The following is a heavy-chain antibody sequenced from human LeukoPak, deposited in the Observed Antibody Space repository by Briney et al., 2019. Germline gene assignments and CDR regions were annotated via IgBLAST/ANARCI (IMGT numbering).Heavy chain of an antibody. J-gene: IGHJ4*02. Sequence: GGSLRLSCAASGFTFSSYWMSWVRQAPGKGLEWVADIKQDGSEKYYVDSVKGRFTISRDNAKNSLYLQMNSLRAEDTAVYYCARVEQPLRKLYYFDYWGQGTLVTVSS. V-gene: IGHV3-7*01. CDR2: IKQDGSEK. CDR3: ARVEQPLRKLYYFDY. CDR1: GFTFSSYW. D-gene: IGHD6-13*01.